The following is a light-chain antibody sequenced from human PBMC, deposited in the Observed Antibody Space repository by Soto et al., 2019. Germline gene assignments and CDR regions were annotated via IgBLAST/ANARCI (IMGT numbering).Light chain of an antibody. CDR2: DAS. J-gene: IGKJ4*01. CDR3: QQRTNSPLT. V-gene: IGKV3-11*01. CDR1: QSVSRY. Sequence: EIVLTQSPATLSLSPGERATLSCRASQSVSRYLAWYQQRPGQSPRILIYDASNRATGVPARFSGTGSGTDFTLTISSLEPEDFAVYYCQQRTNSPLTFGGGTKVDIK.